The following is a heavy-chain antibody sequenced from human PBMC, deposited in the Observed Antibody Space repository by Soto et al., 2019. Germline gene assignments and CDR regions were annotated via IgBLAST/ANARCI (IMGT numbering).Heavy chain of an antibody. J-gene: IGHJ4*02. CDR3: TRALSSGLDY. V-gene: IGHV4-59*08. Sequence: SETLSLTCTVSGGSISGYYWSWIRQPPGKGLEWIGYMYNTGSTNYNPSLKSRVTISVDTSKNQFSLKLSSVTAADTAVYYCTRALSSGLDYWGQGTLVTVSS. D-gene: IGHD6-19*01. CDR1: GGSISGYY. CDR2: MYNTGST.